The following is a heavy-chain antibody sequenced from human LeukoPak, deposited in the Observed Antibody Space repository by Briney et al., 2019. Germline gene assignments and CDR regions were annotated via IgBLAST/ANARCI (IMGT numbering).Heavy chain of an antibody. J-gene: IGHJ5*01. V-gene: IGHV4-59*01. CDR3: ARGMMPDWFDF. CDR1: GGSINNYY. Sequence: PSETRSLTCSVSGGSINNYYWTWIRQPPGKGLEWVGYIFEIGNTNYNPSLKSRVTVSLETSKNQFPLRLNSVTAADTAVYYCARGMMPDWFDFWGQGTLVTVSS. D-gene: IGHD2-2*01. CDR2: IFEIGNT.